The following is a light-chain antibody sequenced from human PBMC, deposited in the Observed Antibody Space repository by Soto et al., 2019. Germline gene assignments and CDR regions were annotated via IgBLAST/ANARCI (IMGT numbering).Light chain of an antibody. V-gene: IGKV3-15*01. CDR1: QSVTNN. Sequence: EIVMTQSPATLSVSPGERATLSCRASQSVTNNLAWYQQRPGQALRLLIYGASTRATGIPARFSGSGSGTEFTLTISSLQYEDFAVYYCQQYNYLITFGQGTRLEIK. CDR3: QQYNYLIT. J-gene: IGKJ5*01. CDR2: GAS.